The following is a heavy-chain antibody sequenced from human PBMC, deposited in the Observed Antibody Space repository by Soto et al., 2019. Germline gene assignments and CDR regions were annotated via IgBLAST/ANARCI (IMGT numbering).Heavy chain of an antibody. V-gene: IGHV4-39*01. CDR1: GGSISSSSYY. CDR3: ARHQTHSSSYVDP. Sequence: PSETLSLTCAVSGGSISSSSYYWGWIRQPPGKGLEWIGSVYYSGSTYYNPSLKSRVTISVDTSKNQFSLKLNSVTAADTAVYYCARHQTHSSSYVDPWGQGTLVTVSS. J-gene: IGHJ5*02. CDR2: VYYSGST. D-gene: IGHD6-13*01.